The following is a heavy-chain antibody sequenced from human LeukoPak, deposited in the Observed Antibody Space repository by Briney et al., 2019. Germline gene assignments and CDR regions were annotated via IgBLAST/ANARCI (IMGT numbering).Heavy chain of an antibody. D-gene: IGHD1-26*01. CDR1: GGSIRSSSYN. CDR2: IHYTGST. Sequence: SETLSLTCAVSGGSIRSSSYNWGWIRQPPGKGLELIGSIHYTGSTYYNPSLKSRVTISVDTSNNQFSLKLTSVTAADTAVYYCARTGGSFYFYYYMDVWGKGTTVTVSS. J-gene: IGHJ6*03. V-gene: IGHV4-39*07. CDR3: ARTGGSFYFYYYMDV.